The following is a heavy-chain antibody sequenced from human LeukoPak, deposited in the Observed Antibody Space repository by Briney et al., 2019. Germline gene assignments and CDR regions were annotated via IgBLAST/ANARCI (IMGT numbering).Heavy chain of an antibody. Sequence: GGSLRLSCAASGFTFSSYAMHWVRQAPGKGLESVAVISYDGSNKYYAYSVKGRFTISRDNSKNTLYLQMNSLRAEDTAVYYCARLLRVPAAIPFVPSHPLDYWGQGTLVTVSS. CDR3: ARLLRVPAAIPFVPSHPLDY. J-gene: IGHJ4*02. D-gene: IGHD2-2*01. CDR2: ISYDGSNK. CDR1: GFTFSSYA. V-gene: IGHV3-30*04.